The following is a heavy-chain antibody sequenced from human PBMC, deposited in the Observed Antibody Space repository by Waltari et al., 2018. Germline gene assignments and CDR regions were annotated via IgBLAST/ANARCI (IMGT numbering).Heavy chain of an antibody. CDR1: GVTFSSYA. Sequence: QVQLVESGGGVVQPGRSLRLSCAASGVTFSSYAMHWVRQAPGKGLEWVAVISYDGSNKYYADSVKGRFTISRDNSKNTLYLQMNSLRAEDTAVYYCAREGSAYYFDYWGQGTLVTVSS. D-gene: IGHD6-25*01. CDR3: AREGSAYYFDY. CDR2: ISYDGSNK. V-gene: IGHV3-30-3*01. J-gene: IGHJ4*02.